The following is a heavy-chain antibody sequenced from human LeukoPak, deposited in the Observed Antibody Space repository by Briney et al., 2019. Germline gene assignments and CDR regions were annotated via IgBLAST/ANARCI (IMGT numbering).Heavy chain of an antibody. J-gene: IGHJ4*02. CDR3: ARLGTVAGHTFDY. CDR1: GFTFSSYS. Sequence: KPGGSLRLSCAASGFTFSSYSMNWVRQAPGKGLEWVSSISSSSSYIYYAASEKGRFTIARDNAKNSLYLQMNSLRAEDTAVYYCARLGTVAGHTFDYWGQGTLVTVSS. V-gene: IGHV3-21*01. D-gene: IGHD6-19*01. CDR2: ISSSSSYI.